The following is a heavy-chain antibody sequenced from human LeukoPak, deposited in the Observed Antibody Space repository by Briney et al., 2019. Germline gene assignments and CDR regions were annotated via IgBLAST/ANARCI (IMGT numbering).Heavy chain of an antibody. V-gene: IGHV4-34*01. D-gene: IGHD1-26*01. CDR3: ARDQLGGRYSGSYTFDY. J-gene: IGHJ4*02. CDR2: INHSGST. CDR1: GGSFSGYY. Sequence: PSETLSLTCAVYGGSFSGYYWSWIRQPPGKGLEWIGEINHSGSTNHNPSLKSRVTISVDTSKNQFSLKLSSVTAADTAVYYCARDQLGGRYSGSYTFDYWGQGTLVTVSS.